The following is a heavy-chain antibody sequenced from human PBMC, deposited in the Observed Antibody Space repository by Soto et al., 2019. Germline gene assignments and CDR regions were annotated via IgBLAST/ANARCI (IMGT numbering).Heavy chain of an antibody. Sequence: QVQLVESGGGVVQPGRSLRLSCVASGFIFGSYGMHWVRQAPGEGLEWVAVISYDGTNKYYADSVKGRFTISRDNSKNTLWLQMNSLRAEDTAVYYCAQVPRYTVTPPDDYWGHGTLVTVSS. CDR2: ISYDGTNK. V-gene: IGHV3-30*18. CDR3: AQVPRYTVTPPDDY. CDR1: GFIFGSYG. J-gene: IGHJ4*01. D-gene: IGHD4-17*01.